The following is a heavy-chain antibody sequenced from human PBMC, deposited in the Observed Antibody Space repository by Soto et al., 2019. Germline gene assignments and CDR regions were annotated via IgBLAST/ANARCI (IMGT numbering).Heavy chain of an antibody. CDR1: GFSFSEYG. CDR3: AKAAALNGLTYGDI. V-gene: IGHV3-30*18. CDR2: AIYDGSEK. J-gene: IGHJ4*02. Sequence: QVQLVESGGGVVKPGMSLRLSCAASGFSFSEYGIHWFRQAPGKGLEWVGVAIYDGSEKYYGYYVKGRFTISRDNSRNTLYLQMKRCRSVDKAVYCCAKAAALNGLTYGDIWGPGPL. D-gene: IGHD4-17*01.